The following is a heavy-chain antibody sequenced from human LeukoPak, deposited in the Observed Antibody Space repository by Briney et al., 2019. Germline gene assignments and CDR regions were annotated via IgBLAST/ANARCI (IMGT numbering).Heavy chain of an antibody. J-gene: IGHJ4*02. CDR2: INPNSGGT. CDR1: GYTFTGYY. Sequence: ASVKVSCKAAGYTFTGYYMHWVRQAPGQGIEWMGWINPNSGGTKYAQKFQGRVTMTRDTSLTTAYMELSRLRSDDTAVYYCARRYFVSGSYYTDYWGQGTLVTVSS. V-gene: IGHV1-2*02. CDR3: ARRYFVSGSYYTDY. D-gene: IGHD3-10*01.